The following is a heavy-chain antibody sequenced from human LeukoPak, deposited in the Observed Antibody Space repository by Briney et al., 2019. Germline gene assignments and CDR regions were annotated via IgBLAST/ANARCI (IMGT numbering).Heavy chain of an antibody. CDR1: GFKFGDYW. CDR3: ARGESITIFGVVQTSWAFDI. V-gene: IGHV3-7*03. D-gene: IGHD3-3*01. CDR2: INNDAKEK. Sequence: PGGSLRLSCDASGFKFGDYWMGWVRLAPGKGLEWVATINNDAKEKYYVDSVKGRFTISRDNARNSLYLQMRSLRAEDTAVYYCARGESITIFGVVQTSWAFDIWGQGTMVTVSS. J-gene: IGHJ3*02.